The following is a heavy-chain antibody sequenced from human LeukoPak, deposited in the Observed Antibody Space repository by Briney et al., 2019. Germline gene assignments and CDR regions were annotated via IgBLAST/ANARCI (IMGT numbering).Heavy chain of an antibody. V-gene: IGHV3-21*01. CDR1: GFTFSSYE. D-gene: IGHD2-2*01. CDR3: ARVCRVPAANYFDY. Sequence: GGSLRLSCAASGFTFSSYEMNWVRQAPGKGLEWVSSISSSSSYIYYADSVKGRFTISRDNAKNSLYLQMNSLRAEDTAVYYCARVCRVPAANYFDYWGQGTLVTVSS. CDR2: ISSSSSYI. J-gene: IGHJ4*02.